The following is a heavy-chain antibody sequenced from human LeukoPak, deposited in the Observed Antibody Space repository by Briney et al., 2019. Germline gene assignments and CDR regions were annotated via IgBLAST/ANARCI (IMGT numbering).Heavy chain of an antibody. CDR3: ARRQYDHYMVRGVLTPTYWIDP. CDR2: INHSGTA. J-gene: IGHJ5*02. V-gene: IGHV4-34*01. D-gene: IGHD3-10*01. Sequence: SETLSLTCAVYGGSFSGHYWSWIRQPPGKGLEWIGEINHSGTANYSPSLKSRVIISVDTSKNQFSLKLRSVTAADTAVYYCARRQYDHYMVRGVLTPTYWIDPWGQGTLVTVSS. CDR1: GGSFSGHY.